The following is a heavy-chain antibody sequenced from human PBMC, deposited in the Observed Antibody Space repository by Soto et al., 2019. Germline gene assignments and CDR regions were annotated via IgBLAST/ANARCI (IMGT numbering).Heavy chain of an antibody. CDR1: GYTFPSYG. V-gene: IGHV1-18*04. J-gene: IGHJ4*02. D-gene: IGHD4-17*01. Sequence: QVKVVQSGGEVKKPGASVKVSCKTSGYTFPSYGFSWVRQAPGQGLEWMGWVSAHDGKTNIPQKFKGRVTMTTDKSTRTIHMELRTLKSDDTAVYYCARGGGDYGDYFDYWGQGSLVIVT. CDR2: VSAHDGKT. CDR3: ARGGGDYGDYFDY.